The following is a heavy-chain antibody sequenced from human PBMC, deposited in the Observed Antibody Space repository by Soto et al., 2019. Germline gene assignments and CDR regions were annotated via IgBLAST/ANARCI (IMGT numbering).Heavy chain of an antibody. Sequence: SETLSLTCTVSGGSISSYYWSWIRQPPGKGLEWIGYIYYSGSTNYNPSLKSRVTISVDTSKNQFSLKLSSVTAADTAVYYCAAVYSYAKDAGRSSNNWFDPWGQGTLVTVSS. CDR2: IYYSGST. V-gene: IGHV4-59*01. CDR1: GGSISSYY. CDR3: AAVYSYAKDAGRSSNNWFDP. D-gene: IGHD3-10*01. J-gene: IGHJ5*02.